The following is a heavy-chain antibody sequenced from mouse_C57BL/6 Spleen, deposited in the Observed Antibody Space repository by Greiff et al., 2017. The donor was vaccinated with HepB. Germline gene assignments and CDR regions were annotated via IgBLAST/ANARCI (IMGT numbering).Heavy chain of an antibody. CDR2: INPNNGGT. V-gene: IGHV1-26*01. J-gene: IGHJ4*01. CDR3: AGDYGNYEGMDY. D-gene: IGHD2-1*01. Sequence: EVQLQQSGPELVKPGASVKISCKASGYTFTDYYMNWVKQSHGKSLEWIGDINPNNGGTSYNQKFKGKATLTVDKSSSTAYMELRSLTSEDSAVYYCAGDYGNYEGMDYWGQGTPVTVSS. CDR1: GYTFTDYY.